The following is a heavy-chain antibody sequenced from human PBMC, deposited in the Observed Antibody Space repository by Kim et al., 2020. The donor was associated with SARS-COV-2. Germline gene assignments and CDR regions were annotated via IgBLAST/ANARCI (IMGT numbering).Heavy chain of an antibody. CDR1: GFTFSSYG. D-gene: IGHD7-27*01. CDR3: ARDQRWGLSAFDI. Sequence: GRSLRLSCAASGFTFSSYGMHWVRQAPGKGLEWVAVIWYDGSNKYYADSVKGRFTISRDNSKNTLYLQMNSLRAEDTAVYYCARDQRWGLSAFDIWGQGTMVTVSS. J-gene: IGHJ3*02. CDR2: IWYDGSNK. V-gene: IGHV3-33*08.